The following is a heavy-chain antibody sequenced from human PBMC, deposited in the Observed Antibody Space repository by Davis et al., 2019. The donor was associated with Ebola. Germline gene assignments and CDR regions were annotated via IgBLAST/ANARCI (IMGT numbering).Heavy chain of an antibody. D-gene: IGHD2-2*02. Sequence: GSLRLSCTVSGDSINNYFWSWIRQPPGKGLEWIGNIHYLGNTNYNPSLKSRVTMSVDTSKNQFSLKLSSVTAADTAVYYCARVALGAVARPFDYWGQGNLVTVSS. CDR3: ARVALGAVARPFDY. V-gene: IGHV4-59*12. J-gene: IGHJ4*02. CDR1: GDSINNYF. CDR2: IHYLGNT.